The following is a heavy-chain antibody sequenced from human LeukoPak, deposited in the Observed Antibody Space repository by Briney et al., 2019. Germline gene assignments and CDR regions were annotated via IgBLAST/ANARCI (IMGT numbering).Heavy chain of an antibody. Sequence: GASVKVSCKVSGYRLTELYIYWVRQAPGEGPEWMGGFDPEDDRGIYAQKFQGRATMTKDTSTSTVYMELSSLRFEDTAVYYCARDRSSTWYGGIDYWGQGTLVTASS. CDR3: ARDRSSTWYGGIDY. J-gene: IGHJ4*02. CDR2: FDPEDDRG. V-gene: IGHV1-24*01. CDR1: GYRLTELY. D-gene: IGHD6-13*01.